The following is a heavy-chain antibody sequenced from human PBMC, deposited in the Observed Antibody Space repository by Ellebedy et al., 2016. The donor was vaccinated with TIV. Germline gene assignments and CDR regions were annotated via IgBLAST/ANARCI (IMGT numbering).Heavy chain of an antibody. CDR1: GGSFSGYY. CDR3: ARATGSGSYPPGGARRYFDY. CDR2: INHSGST. V-gene: IGHV4-34*01. D-gene: IGHD3-10*01. J-gene: IGHJ4*02. Sequence: SETLSLXCAVYGGSFSGYYWSWIRQPPGKGLEWIGEINHSGSTNYNPSLKSRVTISVDTSKNQFSLKLSSVTAADTAVYYCARATGSGSYPPGGARRYFDYWGQGTLVTVSS.